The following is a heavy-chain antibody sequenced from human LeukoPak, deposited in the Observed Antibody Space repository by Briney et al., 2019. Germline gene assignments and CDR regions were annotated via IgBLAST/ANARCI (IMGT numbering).Heavy chain of an antibody. CDR2: INPSGGST. Sequence: ASVKVSCKASGYTFTSYYMHWGRQAPGQGLEWMGIINPSGGSTSYAQKFQGRVTITADESTSTAYMELSSLRSEDTAVYYCARGLHGMDVWGQGTTVTVSS. V-gene: IGHV1-46*01. CDR3: ARGLHGMDV. J-gene: IGHJ6*02. CDR1: GYTFTSYY.